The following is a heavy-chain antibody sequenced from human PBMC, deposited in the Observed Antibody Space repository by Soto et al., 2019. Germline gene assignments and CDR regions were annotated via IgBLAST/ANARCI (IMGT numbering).Heavy chain of an antibody. Sequence: SGPTLVNPTQTLTLTCTFSGFSLSTSGMCVSWIRQPPGKALEWLALIDWDDDKYYSTSLKTRPTISKDTSKNQVILTMTNMVPVATATYYCARIRSYDFWSGYYLPGGMDVWVQGTTVTVS. CDR3: ARIRSYDFWSGYYLPGGMDV. D-gene: IGHD3-3*01. J-gene: IGHJ6*02. CDR2: IDWDDDK. CDR1: GFSLSTSGMC. V-gene: IGHV2-70*01.